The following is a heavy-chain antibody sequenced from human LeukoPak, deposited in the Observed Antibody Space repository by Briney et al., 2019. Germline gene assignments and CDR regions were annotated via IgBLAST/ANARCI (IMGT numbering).Heavy chain of an antibody. D-gene: IGHD3-22*01. CDR1: GFTFSSYS. J-gene: IGHJ4*02. CDR2: IYSGGST. CDR3: ASDYDSSGYYVLRGDY. V-gene: IGHV3-66*01. Sequence: GGSLRLSCAASGFTFSSYSMSWVRQAPGKGLEWVSVIYSGGSTYCADSVKGRFTISRDNAKNSLYLQMNSLRAEDTAVYYCASDYDSSGYYVLRGDYWGQGTLVTVSS.